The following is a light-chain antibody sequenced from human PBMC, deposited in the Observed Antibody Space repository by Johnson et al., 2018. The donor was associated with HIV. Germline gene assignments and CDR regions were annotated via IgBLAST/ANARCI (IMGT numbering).Light chain of an antibody. Sequence: QSVLTQPPSVSAAPGQKVTISCSGSSSNIGNNYVSWYQQLPGTAPKLLIFDNHKRPSVIPDRFSGSKSGTSATLGITGLQTGDEADYYCGTWDNGLSAYVFGTGTKVTVL. CDR1: SSNIGNNY. CDR2: DNH. J-gene: IGLJ1*01. V-gene: IGLV1-51*01. CDR3: GTWDNGLSAYV.